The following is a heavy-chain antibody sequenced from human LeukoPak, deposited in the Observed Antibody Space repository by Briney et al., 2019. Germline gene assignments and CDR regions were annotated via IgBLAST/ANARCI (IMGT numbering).Heavy chain of an antibody. Sequence: GGSLRLSCAASGFTFSSYSMNWVRQAPGKGLEWVSSISSSSSYIYYADSVKGRFTISRDNAKNSLYLQMNSLRAEDTAVYYRARVPLSYDILTGYYTPLEYYYYGMDVWGQGITVTVSS. J-gene: IGHJ6*02. CDR3: ARVPLSYDILTGYYTPLEYYYYGMDV. CDR2: ISSSSSYI. CDR1: GFTFSSYS. D-gene: IGHD3-9*01. V-gene: IGHV3-21*01.